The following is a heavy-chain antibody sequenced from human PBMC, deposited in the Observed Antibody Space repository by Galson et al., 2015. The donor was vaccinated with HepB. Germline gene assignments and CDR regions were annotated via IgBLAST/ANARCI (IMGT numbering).Heavy chain of an antibody. D-gene: IGHD3-3*01. V-gene: IGHV3-23*01. Sequence: SLRLSCAASGFIFSSYAMSWVRQAPGKGLEWVSTIIGSGSGGTTYSADSVKGRFTISRGNSKNTLYLQVNSLRAEDTAVYYCAKDSRDYDFWSGYYTDSWGQGTLVTVSS. CDR2: IIGSGSGGTT. CDR1: GFIFSSYA. J-gene: IGHJ4*02. CDR3: AKDSRDYDFWSGYYTDS.